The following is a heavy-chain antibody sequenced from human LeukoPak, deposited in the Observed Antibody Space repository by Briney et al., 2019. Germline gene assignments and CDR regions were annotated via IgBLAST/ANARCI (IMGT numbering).Heavy chain of an antibody. CDR3: ARGPTTVTRAFDY. V-gene: IGHV3-49*04. CDR1: GFTFSSYA. J-gene: IGHJ4*02. D-gene: IGHD4-17*01. CDR2: IRSKAYGGTT. Sequence: QTGGSLRLSCAASGFTFSSYAMSWVRQAPGKGLEWVGFIRSKAYGGTTEYAASVKGRFTISRDDSKSIAYLQMNSLKTEDTAVYYCARGPTTVTRAFDYWGQGTLVTVSS.